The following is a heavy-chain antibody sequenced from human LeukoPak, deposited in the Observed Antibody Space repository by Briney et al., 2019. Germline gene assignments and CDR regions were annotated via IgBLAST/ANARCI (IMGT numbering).Heavy chain of an antibody. CDR1: GFSLSTSGMC. Sequence: SGPALVKPTQTLTLTCTFSGFSLSTSGMCVSWIRQPPGKALEWLARIDWDDDKYYSTSLKTRLTISKDTSKNQVVLTMTNMDPVDTATYYRARMHYYDSGGYYPLFDYCGQGTLVTVSS. CDR2: IDWDDDK. D-gene: IGHD3-22*01. V-gene: IGHV2-70*11. J-gene: IGHJ4*02. CDR3: ARMHYYDSGGYYPLFDY.